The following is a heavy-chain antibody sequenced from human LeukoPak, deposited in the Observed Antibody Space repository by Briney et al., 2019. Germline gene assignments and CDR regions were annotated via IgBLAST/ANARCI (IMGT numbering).Heavy chain of an antibody. CDR1: GFVFSNSW. CDR2: INRDQSEK. V-gene: IGHV3-7*04. J-gene: IGHJ3*02. D-gene: IGHD2-15*01. CDR3: ARDVGGCRGGSCDYGAFDI. Sequence: GGSLRLSCAASGFVFSNSWMAWVRQAPGKGLEWVAHINRDQSEKYYVDSMKGRLTISRDNAENSLFLHMNSLKAEDTALYYCARDVGGCRGGSCDYGAFDIWGQGTMVTVSS.